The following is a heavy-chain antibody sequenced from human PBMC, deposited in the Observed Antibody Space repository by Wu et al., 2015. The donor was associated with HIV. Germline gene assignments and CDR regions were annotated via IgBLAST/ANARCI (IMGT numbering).Heavy chain of an antibody. CDR3: ARDDDYYDSSGFGLGY. Sequence: QVQLVQSGAEVKKPGSSVKVSCKASGGTLSHYEISWMRQAPGQGLEWMGGIIPMFGTLNYAQKFKGRLTIIADEATTTGYMELSSLRSEDTAVYYCARDDDYYDSSGFGLGYWGQGTLVTVSS. CDR2: IIPMFGTL. J-gene: IGHJ4*02. D-gene: IGHD3-22*01. CDR1: GGTLSHYE. V-gene: IGHV1-69*12.